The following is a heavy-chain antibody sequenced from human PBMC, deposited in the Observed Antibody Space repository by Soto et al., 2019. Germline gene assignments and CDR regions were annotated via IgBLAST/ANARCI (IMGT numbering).Heavy chain of an antibody. CDR3: AKKVNSGPGSQYFDY. J-gene: IGHJ4*02. D-gene: IGHD3-10*01. Sequence: PGGSLRLSCAASGFTFSSYSMSWVRQAPGKGLEWVSGFRSSGDGGTTYYADSVKGRFTISRDNSKNTLFLQMNSLRPEDTAIYYCAKKVNSGPGSQYFDYWGQGTLVTVSS. V-gene: IGHV3-23*01. CDR1: GFTFSSYS. CDR2: FRSSGDGGTT.